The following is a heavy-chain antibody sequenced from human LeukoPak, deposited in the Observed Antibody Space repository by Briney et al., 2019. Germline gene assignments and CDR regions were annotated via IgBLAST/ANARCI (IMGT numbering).Heavy chain of an antibody. D-gene: IGHD3-10*01. CDR3: ARLGRAYSYYHDQ. J-gene: IGHJ5*02. CDR2: IYYTGTT. V-gene: IGHV4-59*01. Sequence: SETLSLTCTVSGGSISNYYWSWIRQPPGKGLEWIGYIYYTGTTNYNPSLKSRVTISVDTSRNQYSLRLTSMTAADTAVYYCARLGRAYSYYHDQWGQGTLVTVS. CDR1: GGSISNYY.